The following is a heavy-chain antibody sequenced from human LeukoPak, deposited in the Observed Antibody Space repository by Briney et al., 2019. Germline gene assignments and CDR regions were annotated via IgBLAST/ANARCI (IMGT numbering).Heavy chain of an antibody. V-gene: IGHV3-48*01. Sequence: PGGSLRLSCLCSGFTFTTAWMSWVRQAPGKGLEWVSYISSSSSTIYYADSVKGRFTISRDNAKNSLYLQMNSLRAEDTAVYYCARILPRQYRPPYYYYMDVWGKGTTVTVSS. CDR2: ISSSSSTI. J-gene: IGHJ6*03. CDR1: GFTFTTAW. D-gene: IGHD4-11*01. CDR3: ARILPRQYRPPYYYYMDV.